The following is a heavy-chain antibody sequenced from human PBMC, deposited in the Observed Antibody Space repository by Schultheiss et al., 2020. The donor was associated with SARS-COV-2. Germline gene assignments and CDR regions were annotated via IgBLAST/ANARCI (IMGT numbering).Heavy chain of an antibody. CDR1: GFTFSGSG. Sequence: GGSLRLSCAASGFTFSGSGIHWVRQAPGKGLEWVSAISGSGGSTYYADSVKGRFTISRDNSKNTLYLQMNSLRAEDTAVYYCARGNGYYFDYWGQGTLVTVSS. V-gene: IGHV3-23*01. CDR2: ISGSGGST. CDR3: ARGNGYYFDY. J-gene: IGHJ4*02. D-gene: IGHD2-8*01.